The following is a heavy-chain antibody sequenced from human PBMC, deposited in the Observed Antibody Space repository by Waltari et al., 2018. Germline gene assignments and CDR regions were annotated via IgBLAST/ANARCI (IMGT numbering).Heavy chain of an antibody. CDR3: ARQGGYINVWWEDHWYFDH. CDR2: INHSGGT. V-gene: IGHV4-38-2*01. J-gene: IGHJ2*01. D-gene: IGHD1-26*01. CDR1: DYSISSGFY. Sequence: QVHLQVSGPGLVTPSETLSLTCAVSDYSISSGFYRAWIRQPPGKGLEWIGSINHSGGTFYNPSLKSRVTISVDTALNHFSLKLNSVTATDTAVYYCARQGGYINVWWEDHWYFDHWGRGTLVTVSS.